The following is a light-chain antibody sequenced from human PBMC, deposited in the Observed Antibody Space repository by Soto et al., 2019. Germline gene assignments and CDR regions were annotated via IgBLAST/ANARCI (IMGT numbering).Light chain of an antibody. Sequence: QSALTQPRAVSGSPGQSVTISCTGTSSYVGGYSYVYGYQQHPGKAPKHMIYDVIMRPSGVPDRFSGSKSGNTASLTISGLQAEDGADYYCCSYAGRTRVFGGGTKLTVL. V-gene: IGLV2-11*01. CDR3: CSYAGRTRV. J-gene: IGLJ3*02. CDR1: SSYVGGYSY. CDR2: DVI.